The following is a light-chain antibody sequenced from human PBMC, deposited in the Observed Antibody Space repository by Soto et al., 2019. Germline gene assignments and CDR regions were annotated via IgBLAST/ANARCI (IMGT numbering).Light chain of an antibody. CDR1: QSVGSF. J-gene: IGKJ2*01. CDR3: QQLSNWPYT. V-gene: IGKV3-11*01. CDR2: NAS. Sequence: EIVLTQSPATLSLSPGERATLSCRASQSVGSFLAWYQQKPGQAPRLPIYNASNRAAGIPARFSGSGSGTDFTLTISSPEPEDFAVYYCQQLSNWPYTFGQRTKLEIK.